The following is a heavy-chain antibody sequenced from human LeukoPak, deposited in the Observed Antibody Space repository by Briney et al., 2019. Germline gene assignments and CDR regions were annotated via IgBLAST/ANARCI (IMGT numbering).Heavy chain of an antibody. V-gene: IGHV4-59*01. Sequence: SETLSHACTVSGGSISSYYWSWIRQPPGKGLEWIGYIYYSGSTNYNPSLKSRVTISVDTSKNQFSLKLSSVTAADTAVYYCARDRADGVAAFDIWGQGTMVTVSS. D-gene: IGHD3-16*01. CDR3: ARDRADGVAAFDI. J-gene: IGHJ3*02. CDR2: IYYSGST. CDR1: GGSISSYY.